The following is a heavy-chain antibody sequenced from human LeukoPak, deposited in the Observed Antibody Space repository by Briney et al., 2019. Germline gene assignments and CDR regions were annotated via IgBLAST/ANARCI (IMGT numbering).Heavy chain of an antibody. CDR3: SRGLDSRKLGY. D-gene: IGHD3-22*01. V-gene: IGHV4-31*03. CDR2: IHPSWML. J-gene: IGHJ4*02. Sequence: ASETMSLTCTVSGASFNSDDQYWNWIRQSPGKGLEWIGSIHPSWMLYNNPSLESRVTMSRDTSKNQFSLNLNSVTAADTAVYFCSRGLDSRKLGYWGQGTPVTVSS. CDR1: GASFNSDDQY.